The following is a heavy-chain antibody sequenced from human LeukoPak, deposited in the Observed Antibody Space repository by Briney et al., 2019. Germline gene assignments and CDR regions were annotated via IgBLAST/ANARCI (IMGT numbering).Heavy chain of an antibody. CDR1: GFTFSSYD. CDR2: IGTAGDT. V-gene: IGHV3-13*01. D-gene: IGHD3-22*01. J-gene: IGHJ2*01. CDR3: ARVRSGSAHWYFDL. Sequence: GGSLRLSCAASGFTFSSYDMHWVRQATGKGLEWVSAIGTAGDTYYPGSVKGRFTISRENAKNSLYLQMNSLRAGDTAVYYCARVRSGSAHWYFDLWGRGTLVTVSS.